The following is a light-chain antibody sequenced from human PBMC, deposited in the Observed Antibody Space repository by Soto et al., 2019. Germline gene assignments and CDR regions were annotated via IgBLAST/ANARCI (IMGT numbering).Light chain of an antibody. CDR2: LGS. CDR1: QSLLHSNGYNY. CDR3: MQDIQTPPA. Sequence: DIVMTQSPLSLPVTPGEPASISCRSSQSLLHSNGYNYLDWYLQKPGQSPQLLIYLGSNRASGGPDRFSGSGSGTDFTLKISRVEAEDVGVYYCMQDIQTPPAFGQGTRLEIK. J-gene: IGKJ5*01. V-gene: IGKV2-28*01.